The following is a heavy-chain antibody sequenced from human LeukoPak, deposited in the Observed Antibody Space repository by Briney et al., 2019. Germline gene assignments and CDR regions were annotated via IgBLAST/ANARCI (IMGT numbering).Heavy chain of an antibody. V-gene: IGHV4-39*01. Sequence: SETLSLTCTVSGGSISSNNYYWGWIRQPPGKGLEWIGSIYYSGSTHNNPSLKSRVTISVETTKNQFSLKLTSVTAADTAVYYCASSPSGYWWNFDCWGQGTLITVSS. CDR1: GGSISSNNYY. J-gene: IGHJ4*02. CDR2: IYYSGST. D-gene: IGHD3-22*01. CDR3: ASSPSGYWWNFDC.